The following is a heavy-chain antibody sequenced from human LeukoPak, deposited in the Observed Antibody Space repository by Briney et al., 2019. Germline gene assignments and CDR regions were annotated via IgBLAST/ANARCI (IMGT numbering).Heavy chain of an antibody. CDR2: INPSGGST. D-gene: IGHD6-19*01. CDR1: GYTFTSYY. CDR3: AREGSSSGWISPGY. V-gene: IGHV1-46*01. Sequence: ASVKVSCKASGYTFTSYYTHWVRHPPGQGLEWMGIINPSGGSTSYAQKFQGRVTMTRDMSTSRVYMEMSSLRSEDTAVYYCAREGSSSGWISPGYWGQGTLVTVSS. J-gene: IGHJ4*02.